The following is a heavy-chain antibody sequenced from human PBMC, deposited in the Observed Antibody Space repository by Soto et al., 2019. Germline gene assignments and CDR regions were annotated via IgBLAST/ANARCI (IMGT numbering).Heavy chain of an antibody. V-gene: IGHV4-30-4*01. Sequence: QVQLQESGPGLVKPSQTLSLTCTVSGGSISSGDYYWSWIRQPPGKGLEWIGYIYYSGSTYYNPSLKSRVTISVDTSKNQSPLELSSVTAADTAVYYCARVGDDYVWGSYSAFDIWGQGTMVTVSS. J-gene: IGHJ3*02. CDR3: ARVGDDYVWGSYSAFDI. D-gene: IGHD3-16*01. CDR1: GGSISSGDYY. CDR2: IYYSGST.